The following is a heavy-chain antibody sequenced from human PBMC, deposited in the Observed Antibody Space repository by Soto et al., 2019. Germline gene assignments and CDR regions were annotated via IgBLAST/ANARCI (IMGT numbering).Heavy chain of an antibody. D-gene: IGHD3-3*01. CDR1: GYTFTSYA. J-gene: IGHJ4*02. V-gene: IGHV1-3*01. Sequence: ASVKVSCKASGYTFTSYAMHWVRQAPGQRLEWMGWINAGNGNTKYSQKFQGRVTITRDTSASTAYMELSSLRSEDTAVYYCAIFPFERERLHMFVYWSPRTLVTV. CDR3: AIFPFERERLHMFVY. CDR2: INAGNGNT.